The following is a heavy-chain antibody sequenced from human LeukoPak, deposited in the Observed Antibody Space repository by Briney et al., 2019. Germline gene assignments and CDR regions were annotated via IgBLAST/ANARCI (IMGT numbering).Heavy chain of an antibody. J-gene: IGHJ4*02. D-gene: IGHD3-10*01. CDR2: ISYDGSNK. CDR3: AKVKVWFGDYFDY. V-gene: IGHV3-30*04. CDR1: GFTFSSYA. Sequence: GGSLRLSCAASGFTFSSYAMHWVRQAPGKGLEWVAIISYDGSNKYYAESVKGRFTISRDNSKNTLYLQMNSLRAEDTAVYYCAKVKVWFGDYFDYWGQGTLVTVSS.